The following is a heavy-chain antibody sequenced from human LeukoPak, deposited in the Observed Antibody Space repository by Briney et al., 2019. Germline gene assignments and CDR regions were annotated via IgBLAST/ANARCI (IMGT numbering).Heavy chain of an antibody. D-gene: IGHD1-26*01. Sequence: PGGSLRLSCAASGFTFSSSAMSWVRQAPGKGLEWVSAISNNGGYTYYADSVKGRFTISRDNSKNTLYLQMNSLRAEDTAVYYCARSGSYYVFDYWGQGTLVTVSS. V-gene: IGHV3-23*01. CDR2: ISNNGGYT. CDR3: ARSGSYYVFDY. J-gene: IGHJ4*02. CDR1: GFTFSSSA.